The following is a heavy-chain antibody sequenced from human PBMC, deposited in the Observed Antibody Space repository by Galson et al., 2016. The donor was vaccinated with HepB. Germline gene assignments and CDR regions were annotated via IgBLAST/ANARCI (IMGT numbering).Heavy chain of an antibody. V-gene: IGHV4-39*01. Sequence: ETLSLTCTVSGGSISRSSYYWGWFRQPPGKGLEWIGTFYYSGSTYYKPSLKSRVTISVDASKNQFSLKMTSVTAADTAVYYCARGMTTVTTDYWGQGTLVTVSS. J-gene: IGHJ4*02. D-gene: IGHD4-17*01. CDR2: FYYSGST. CDR1: GGSISRSSYY. CDR3: ARGMTTVTTDY.